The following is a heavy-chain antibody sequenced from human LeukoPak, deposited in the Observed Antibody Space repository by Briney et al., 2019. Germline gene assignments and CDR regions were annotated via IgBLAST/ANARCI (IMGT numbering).Heavy chain of an antibody. CDR2: INHSGST. J-gene: IGHJ4*02. CDR3: ARFIAAAGKNDY. V-gene: IGHV4-34*01. D-gene: IGHD6-13*01. Sequence: SETLSLTCAVYGVSFSGYYWSWSRQPPGKGLEWSEEINHSGSTNYNPSLKSRVTISVDTSKNQFSLKLSSVTGADTAVYYCARFIAAAGKNDYWGQGTLVTVSS. CDR1: GVSFSGYY.